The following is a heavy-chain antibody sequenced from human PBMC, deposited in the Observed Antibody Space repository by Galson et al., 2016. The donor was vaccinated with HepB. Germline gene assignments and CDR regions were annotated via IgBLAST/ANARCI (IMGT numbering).Heavy chain of an antibody. CDR2: IKPSGGNI. D-gene: IGHD1-14*01. J-gene: IGHJ4*02. V-gene: IGHV1-46*02. CDR3: ARELDHSFYFDY. CDR1: GYTFNTYN. Sequence: SVKVSCKASGYTFNTYNMHWVRQAPGQGLEWMGIIKPSGGNILYAQKFQDRITMTRDTSTSTVFMELISLRSEDTAVYYCARELDHSFYFDYWGQGTLLTVSS.